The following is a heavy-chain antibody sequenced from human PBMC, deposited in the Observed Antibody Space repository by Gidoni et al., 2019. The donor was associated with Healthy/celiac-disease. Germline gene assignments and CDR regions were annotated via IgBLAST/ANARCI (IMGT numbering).Heavy chain of an antibody. CDR3: ARIYYDSSGYYPLWGFDY. D-gene: IGHD3-22*01. CDR2: ISAYNGNT. Sequence: QVQLVQSGAEVKKPGASVKVSCQASGYTFTSYGISWVRQASGQGLEWMGWISAYNGNTNYAQKLQGRVTMTTDTSTSTAYMELRSLRSDDTAVYYCARIYYDSSGYYPLWGFDYWGQGTLVTVSS. V-gene: IGHV1-18*01. CDR1: GYTFTSYG. J-gene: IGHJ4*02.